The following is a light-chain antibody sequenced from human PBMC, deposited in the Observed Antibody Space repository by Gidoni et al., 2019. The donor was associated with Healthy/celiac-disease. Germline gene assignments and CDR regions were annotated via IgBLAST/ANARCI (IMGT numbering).Light chain of an antibody. V-gene: IGKV3-11*01. Sequence: EIVLTQSPATLYLSPGERATLSCRASQSVSSYLAWYQQKPGQAPRLLIYDASNRATGIPARFSGSGSGTDFTLTIISLEPEDFAVSYCQQRSNWIFTFGPGTKVDIK. CDR3: QQRSNWIFT. CDR1: QSVSSY. CDR2: DAS. J-gene: IGKJ3*01.